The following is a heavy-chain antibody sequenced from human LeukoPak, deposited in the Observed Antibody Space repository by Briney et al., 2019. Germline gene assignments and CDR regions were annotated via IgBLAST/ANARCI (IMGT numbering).Heavy chain of an antibody. CDR1: GFTFSSYG. Sequence: PGGSLSLSCAASGFTFSSYGMSWVRQAPGKGLEWVSSISSSSSYIYYADSVKGRFTISRENAKNSLYLQMNSLRAEDTAVYYCARDPGPGYSYGYVVGWFDPWGQGTLVTVSS. CDR3: ARDPGPGYSYGYVVGWFDP. V-gene: IGHV3-21*01. D-gene: IGHD5-18*01. J-gene: IGHJ5*02. CDR2: ISSSSSYI.